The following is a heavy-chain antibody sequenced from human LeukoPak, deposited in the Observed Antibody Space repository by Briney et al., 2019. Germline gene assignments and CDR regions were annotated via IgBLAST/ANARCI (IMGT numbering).Heavy chain of an antibody. Sequence: SETLSLTCAVYGGSFSGYYWGWIRQSPGKELEWIGNIYYSGSTNYNPSLKNRVTISVDTSKSRFSVKLNSVTAADTAIYYCARISGPGDYGDFDYWGQGTLVTVSS. D-gene: IGHD4-17*01. CDR3: ARISGPGDYGDFDY. V-gene: IGHV4-59*01. J-gene: IGHJ4*02. CDR1: GGSFSGYY. CDR2: IYYSGST.